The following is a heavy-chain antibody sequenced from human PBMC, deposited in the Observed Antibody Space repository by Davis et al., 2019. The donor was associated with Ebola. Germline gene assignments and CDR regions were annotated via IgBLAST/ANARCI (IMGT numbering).Heavy chain of an antibody. CDR3: ASRSQGYCSGGSCYAGWGY. CDR1: GFTFSSYA. CDR2: ISGSGDNT. V-gene: IGHV3-23*01. D-gene: IGHD2-15*01. J-gene: IGHJ4*02. Sequence: PGGSLRLSCAGSGFTFSSYAMSWVRQAPGRGLEWVSSISGSGDNTYNADSVRGRFTISRDNSKNTLYLQMNNLGADDTAVYYCASRSQGYCSGGSCYAGWGYWGQGTLVTVSS.